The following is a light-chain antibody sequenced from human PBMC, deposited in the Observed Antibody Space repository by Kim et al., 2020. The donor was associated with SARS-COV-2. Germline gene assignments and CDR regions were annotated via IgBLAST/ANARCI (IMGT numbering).Light chain of an antibody. CDR2: GAS. J-gene: IGKJ1*01. CDR1: QSVGSN. V-gene: IGKV3-15*01. Sequence: VSPGERVTLPCRASQSVGSNLAWYQHQPGQAPRLLMFGASRGATGIPARFSGSGSGTDFTLTISSLQSEDFAVYYCQQYNTWPWTFGQGTKVEIK. CDR3: QQYNTWPWT.